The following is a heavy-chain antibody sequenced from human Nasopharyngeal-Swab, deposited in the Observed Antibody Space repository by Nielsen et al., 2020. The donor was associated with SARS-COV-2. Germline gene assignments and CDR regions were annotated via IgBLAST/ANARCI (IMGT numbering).Heavy chain of an antibody. D-gene: IGHD6-19*01. CDR3: ARDPDPVPGANFDS. V-gene: IGHV3-7*03. Sequence: GGSLRLSCAASGFTFRTHWMNWVRQAPGKGLEWVANINQDGSTKYYMDSVKGRFTISRDNAKNSLYLQMNSLRAEDTAVYFCARDPDPVPGANFDSWGQGTLVSVSS. J-gene: IGHJ4*02. CDR1: GFTFRTHW. CDR2: INQDGSTK.